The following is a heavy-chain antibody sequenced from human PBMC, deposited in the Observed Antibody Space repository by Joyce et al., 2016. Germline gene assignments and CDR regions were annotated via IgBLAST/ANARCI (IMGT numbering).Heavy chain of an antibody. J-gene: IGHJ4*02. CDR2: INQDGDQK. CDR1: GFTFSRYW. Sequence: EVQLVESGGRLVHPGESLTLACEGSGFTFSRYWMSWVRQAPGKGLEWVANINQDGDQKFYLDSVKGRFAVSRDNSKKSLYLQMNNLRGDDTAVYYCTRGVAGGRGQGTLVTVSS. CDR3: TRGVAGG. D-gene: IGHD2-21*01. V-gene: IGHV3-7*03.